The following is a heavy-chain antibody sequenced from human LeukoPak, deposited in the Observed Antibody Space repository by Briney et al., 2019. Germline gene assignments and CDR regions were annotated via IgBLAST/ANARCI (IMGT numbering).Heavy chain of an antibody. CDR1: GGSFSGYY. Sequence: SETLPLTCAVYGGSFSGYYWSWIRQPPGKGLEWIGEINHSGSTNYNPSLKSRVTISVDTSKNQFSLKLSSVTAADTAVYYCARGSPASGWYVGYYYYGMDVWGQGTTVTVSS. CDR2: INHSGST. CDR3: ARGSPASGWYVGYYYYGMDV. D-gene: IGHD6-19*01. V-gene: IGHV4-34*01. J-gene: IGHJ6*02.